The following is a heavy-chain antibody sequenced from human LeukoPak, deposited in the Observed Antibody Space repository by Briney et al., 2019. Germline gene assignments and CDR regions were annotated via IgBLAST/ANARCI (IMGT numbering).Heavy chain of an antibody. CDR1: GYTFTGYY. CDR3: ARDLGISGYGYGSEDY. CDR2: INPNSGGT. D-gene: IGHD5-18*01. Sequence: ASVKVSCKASGYTFTGYYMHWVRQAPGQGLEWMGWINPNSGGTNYAQKFQGRVTMTRDTSISTAYMELSRLRSDDTAVYYCARDLGISGYGYGSEDYWGQGTLVTVSS. V-gene: IGHV1-2*02. J-gene: IGHJ4*02.